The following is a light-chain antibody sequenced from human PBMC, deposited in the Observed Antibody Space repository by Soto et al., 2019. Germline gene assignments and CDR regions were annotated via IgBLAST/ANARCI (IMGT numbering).Light chain of an antibody. V-gene: IGKV3-20*01. CDR3: QQYGSSPWT. CDR1: QSVSSSY. Sequence: EIVLTRSPGTLSLSPGERATLSCRASQSVSSSYLAWYQQKPGQAPRPLIYGASSRAIGIPDRFSGSGSGTDFTLTISRLEPEDFAVYYCQQYGSSPWTFGQGXKVDIK. CDR2: GAS. J-gene: IGKJ1*01.